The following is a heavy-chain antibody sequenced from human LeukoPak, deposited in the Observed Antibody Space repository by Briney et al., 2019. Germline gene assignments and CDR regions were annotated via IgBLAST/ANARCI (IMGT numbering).Heavy chain of an antibody. CDR2: ISSSSSTI. V-gene: IGHV3-48*02. CDR1: GSTFSSYS. Sequence: GGSLRLSCAASGSTFSSYSMNWVRQAPGKGLEWVSYISSSSSTIYYADSVKGRFTISRDNAKNSLYLQMNSLRDEDTAVYYCARVGPLWFGELFTPLPYYYYYGMDVWGQGTTVTVSS. CDR3: ARVGPLWFGELFTPLPYYYYYGMDV. D-gene: IGHD3-10*01. J-gene: IGHJ6*02.